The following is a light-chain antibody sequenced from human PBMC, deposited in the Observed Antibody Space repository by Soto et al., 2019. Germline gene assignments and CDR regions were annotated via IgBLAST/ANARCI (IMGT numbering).Light chain of an antibody. V-gene: IGLV2-8*01. Sequence: QSALTQPPSASGSPGQSVTISCTGTSSDVGGYNYVSWYQQHPGKAPKLMIYGVSKRPSGVPDRFSGSRSGNTASLTVSGLQAEDEADYYCSSYANTNNLLFGGGTKLTVL. CDR2: GVS. CDR3: SSYANTNNLL. J-gene: IGLJ2*01. CDR1: SSDVGGYNY.